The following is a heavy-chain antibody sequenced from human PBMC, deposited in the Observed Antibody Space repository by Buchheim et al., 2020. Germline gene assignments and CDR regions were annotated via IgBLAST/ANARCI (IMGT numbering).Heavy chain of an antibody. Sequence: QVQLQESGPGLVKPSETLSLTCTVSGGSISSSNWNWIRQPPGMGLEWIGCVSYTGSTTYNPSLQSRVTISIDPSKTQVSLKLTSVTPADTAVYYCARTTMIRGISTLFDNWGQGT. CDR3: ARTTMIRGISTLFDN. D-gene: IGHD3-10*01. J-gene: IGHJ4*02. V-gene: IGHV4-59*01. CDR2: VSYTGST. CDR1: GGSISSSN.